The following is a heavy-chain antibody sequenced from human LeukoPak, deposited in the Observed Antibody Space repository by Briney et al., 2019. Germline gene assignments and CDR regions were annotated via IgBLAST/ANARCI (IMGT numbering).Heavy chain of an antibody. D-gene: IGHD4-17*01. CDR1: GGSISSYY. J-gene: IGHJ4*02. Sequence: SSETLSLTCTVSGGSISSYYWSWIRQPPGKGLEWIGYIYYSGSTNYNPSLKSRVTISVDTSKNQFSLKLSSVTAADTAVYYCARGDDYGDYWGLYWGQGTLVTVSS. V-gene: IGHV4-59*08. CDR3: ARGDDYGDYWGLY. CDR2: IYYSGST.